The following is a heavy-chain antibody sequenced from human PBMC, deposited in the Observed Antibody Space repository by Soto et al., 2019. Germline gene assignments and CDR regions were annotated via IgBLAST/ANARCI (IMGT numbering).Heavy chain of an antibody. CDR2: MGNDGITT. V-gene: IGHV3-30*02. D-gene: IGHD1-26*01. CDR1: GGTFSTYG. Sequence: QVQLVQSGAEAKKPGSSVKVSCKTSGGTFSTYGMHWVRQAPGKGLEWVAVMGNDGITTFYADSVKGRFTISRDNSKNTLFLQMNSLRADDTAVYYCAKEFQWELHAFDIWGQGTMVTVSS. CDR3: AKEFQWELHAFDI. J-gene: IGHJ3*02.